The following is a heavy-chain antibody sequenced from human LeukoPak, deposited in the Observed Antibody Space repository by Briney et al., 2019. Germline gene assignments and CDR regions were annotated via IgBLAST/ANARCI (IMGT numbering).Heavy chain of an antibody. CDR3: ARDRGDVAGTAVFVY. V-gene: IGHV4-61*02. J-gene: IGHJ4*02. CDR2: IYTSGST. Sequence: SETLSLTCTVSGGSISSGSYYWSWIRQPAGKGLEWIGRIYTSGSTNYNPSLKSRVTMSVDTSKNQFSLKLSSVTAADTAVYYCARDRGDVAGTAVFVYWGQGTLVTVSS. CDR1: GGSISSGSYY. D-gene: IGHD6-19*01.